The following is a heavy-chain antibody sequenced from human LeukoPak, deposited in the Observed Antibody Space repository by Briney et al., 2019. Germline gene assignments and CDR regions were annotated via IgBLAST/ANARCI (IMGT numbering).Heavy chain of an antibody. CDR2: INSNSSYI. V-gene: IGHV3-21*01. J-gene: IGHJ4*02. CDR1: GFTFSSYS. D-gene: IGHD5-24*01. Sequence: EGSVRLSCAASGFTFSSYSMNWVRQAPGKGLEWVSSINSNSSYIYYAESVKGRFTISRDNAKNSLYLQMNSLRAEDTAVYYCAREGRDGYNYNYWGQGTL. CDR3: AREGRDGYNYNY.